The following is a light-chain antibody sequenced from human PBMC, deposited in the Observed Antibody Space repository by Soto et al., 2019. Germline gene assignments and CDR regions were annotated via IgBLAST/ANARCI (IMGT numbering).Light chain of an antibody. CDR2: EVT. V-gene: IGLV2-14*01. Sequence: QSVLTQPASVSGSPGQSITISCTGNNSDIGKGYDSVSWYQQHPNKAHNLITYEVTNRPSGVSSRFSGSRSGNTASLTISGLQAEDEADYYCSSYTVSTSLFCGRTK. CDR1: NSDIGKGYDS. J-gene: IGLJ3*02. CDR3: SSYTVSTSL.